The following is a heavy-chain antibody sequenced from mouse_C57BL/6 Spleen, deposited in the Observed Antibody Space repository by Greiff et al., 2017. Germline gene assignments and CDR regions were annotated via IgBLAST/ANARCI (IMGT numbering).Heavy chain of an antibody. J-gene: IGHJ4*01. CDR3: ARDGYYDAMDY. D-gene: IGHD2-3*01. CDR2: ISDGGSYT. Sequence: EVKLMESGGGLVKPGGSLKLSCAASGFTFSSYAMSWVRQTPEKRLEWVATISDGGSYTYYPDNVKGRFTISRDNAKNNLYLQMSHLKSEDTAMYYFARDGYYDAMDYWGQGTSVTVSS. V-gene: IGHV5-4*01. CDR1: GFTFSSYA.